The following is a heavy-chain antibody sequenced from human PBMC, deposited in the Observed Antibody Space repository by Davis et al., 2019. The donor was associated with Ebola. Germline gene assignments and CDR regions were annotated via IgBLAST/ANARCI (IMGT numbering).Heavy chain of an antibody. CDR1: GFTFSSYS. Sequence: GGSLRLSCAASGFTFSSYSMNWVRQAPGKGLEWVSSISSSSSYIYYADSVKGRFTISRENAKNSLYLQMNSLRAEDTAVYYCARVRTVTPDDAFDIWGQGTMVTVSS. D-gene: IGHD4-17*01. J-gene: IGHJ3*02. V-gene: IGHV3-21*01. CDR2: ISSSSSYI. CDR3: ARVRTVTPDDAFDI.